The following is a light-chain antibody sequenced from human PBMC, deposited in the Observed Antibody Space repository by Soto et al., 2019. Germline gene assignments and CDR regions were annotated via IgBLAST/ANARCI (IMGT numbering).Light chain of an antibody. J-gene: IGKJ1*01. Sequence: EIVLTQSPATLSLSPGEIATLYCRASQSVSSYLAWYQQKPGQAPRLLIYGASTRATGIPERFSGSGSGTEFSLTISNLQPDDCATYYCQQYENYWTFGQGTKV. CDR1: QSVSSY. CDR3: QQYENYWT. V-gene: IGKV3-15*01. CDR2: GAS.